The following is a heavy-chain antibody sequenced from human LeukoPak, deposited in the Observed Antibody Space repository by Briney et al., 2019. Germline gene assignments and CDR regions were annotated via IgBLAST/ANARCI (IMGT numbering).Heavy chain of an antibody. D-gene: IGHD3-10*01. J-gene: IGHJ4*02. CDR1: GGSISSSSYY. CDR2: IYYSGST. CDR3: ARLWGRSYGSGSYYIDY. Sequence: SETLSLTCTVSGGSISSSSYYWGWSRQPPGKGLEWIVSIYYSGSTYYNPSLKSRVTISVDTSKNQFSLKLSSVTAADTAVYYCARLWGRSYGSGSYYIDYWGQGTLVTVSS. V-gene: IGHV4-39*01.